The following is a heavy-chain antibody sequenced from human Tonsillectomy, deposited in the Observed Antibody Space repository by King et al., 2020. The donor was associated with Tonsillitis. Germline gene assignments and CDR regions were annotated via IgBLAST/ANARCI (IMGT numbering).Heavy chain of an antibody. CDR3: AREFGSGSRAVIDY. CDR1: GGSISSGGYS. J-gene: IGHJ4*02. CDR2: IYHSGST. V-gene: IGHV4-30-2*01. D-gene: IGHD3-10*01. Sequence: QLQESGSGLVKPSQTLSLTCAVSGGSISSGGYSWSWIRQPPGKGLEWIGYIYHSGSTYYNPSLKSRVTISVDRSKNQFSLKLSSVTAADTAVYYCAREFGSGSRAVIDYWGQGTLVTVSS.